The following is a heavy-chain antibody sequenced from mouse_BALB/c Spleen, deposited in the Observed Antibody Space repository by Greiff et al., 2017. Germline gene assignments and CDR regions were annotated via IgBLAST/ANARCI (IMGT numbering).Heavy chain of an antibody. CDR3: TRRGFELYFDY. CDR1: GYTFTSYW. J-gene: IGHJ2*01. Sequence: LQQPGSELVRPGASVKLSCKASGYTFTSYWMHWVKQRPGQGLEWIGNIYPGSGSTNYDEKFKSKATLTVDTSSSTAYMQLSSLTSEDSAVYYCTRRGFELYFDYWGQGTTLTVSS. CDR2: IYPGSGST. V-gene: IGHV1S22*01.